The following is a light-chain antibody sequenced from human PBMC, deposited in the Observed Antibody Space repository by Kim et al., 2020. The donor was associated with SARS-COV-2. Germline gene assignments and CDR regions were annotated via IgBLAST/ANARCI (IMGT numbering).Light chain of an antibody. CDR1: ESISRY. CDR3: QQYNTNSRT. Sequence: DIQMTQSPSTLSASVGDRVTITCRASESISRYLAWYQQKPGKAPKLLIYQASVLETGVPSRFSGSRSGTEFTLTISSLQPDDFATYYSQQYNTNSRTFGHGTKVDIK. CDR2: QAS. J-gene: IGKJ1*01. V-gene: IGKV1-5*03.